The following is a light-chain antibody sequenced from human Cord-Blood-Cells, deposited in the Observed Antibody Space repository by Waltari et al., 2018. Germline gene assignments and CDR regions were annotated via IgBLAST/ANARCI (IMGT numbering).Light chain of an antibody. CDR1: SGSIASNY. Sequence: NFMLTQPHSVSESPGKTVTISCTRSSGSIASNYVQWYQQRPGSSPTTVIYEDNQRPSGVPDQFSGSIDSSSNSASLTISGLKTEDEADYYCQSYDSSNRVFGGGTKLTVL. CDR3: QSYDSSNRV. J-gene: IGLJ3*02. CDR2: EDN. V-gene: IGLV6-57*01.